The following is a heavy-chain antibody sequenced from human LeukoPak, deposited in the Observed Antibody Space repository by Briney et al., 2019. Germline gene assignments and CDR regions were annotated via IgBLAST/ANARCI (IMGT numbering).Heavy chain of an antibody. CDR1: GFTFGDYA. CDR3: TRDGRLRFPFDY. D-gene: IGHD3-3*01. CDR2: IRSKTYGGTT. V-gene: IGHV3-49*04. Sequence: QPGGSLRLSCTASGFTFGDYAMSWARQAPGKGLEWLGFIRSKTYGGTTEYAASVKGRFTISRDDSKSIAYLQINSLKTEDTAVYYCTRDGRLRFPFDYWGQGTLVTVSS. J-gene: IGHJ4*02.